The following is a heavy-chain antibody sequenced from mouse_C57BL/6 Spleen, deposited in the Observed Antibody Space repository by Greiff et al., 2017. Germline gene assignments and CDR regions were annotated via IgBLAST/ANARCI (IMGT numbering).Heavy chain of an antibody. CDR1: GYAFSSYW. CDR3: ARLGYYGSNWNYFDY. D-gene: IGHD1-1*01. V-gene: IGHV1-80*01. J-gene: IGHJ2*01. CDR2: IYPGDGDT. Sequence: QVQLQQSGAELVKPGASVKISCKASGYAFSSYWMNWVKQRPGKGLEWIGQIYPGDGDTNYNGKFKGKATLTADKSSSTAYMQLSSLTSEDSAVYFCARLGYYGSNWNYFDYWGQGTTLTVSS.